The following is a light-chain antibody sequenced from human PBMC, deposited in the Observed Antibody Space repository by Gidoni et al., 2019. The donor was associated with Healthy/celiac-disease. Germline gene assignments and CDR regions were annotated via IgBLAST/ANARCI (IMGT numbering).Light chain of an antibody. J-gene: IGLJ3*02. CDR3: QSADSSGGRV. V-gene: IGLV3-25*03. Sequence: SYELTQPPSVSVSPGQTARITCSGDALPKQYAYWYQQKPGQAPVLVIYKDSERPSGIPERFSGSSSGTTVTLTISGVQAEDEADYYCQSADSSGGRVFGGGTKLTV. CDR1: ALPKQY. CDR2: KDS.